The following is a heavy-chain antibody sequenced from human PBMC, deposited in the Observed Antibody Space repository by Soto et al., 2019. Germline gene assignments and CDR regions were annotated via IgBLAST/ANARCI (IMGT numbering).Heavy chain of an antibody. CDR2: MNPNSGNT. CDR1: LYPLPSSD. J-gene: IGHJ4*02. Sequence: SVKVACKASLYPLPSSDINWLRQAPGQGLEWMGWMNPNSGNTGYAQKFQGRVTMTRSTSISTAYMELSSLRSEDTAVYYCARGGDCGGDCYSNYWGQGTLVTSPQ. V-gene: IGHV1-8*01. D-gene: IGHD2-21*02. CDR3: ARGGDCGGDCYSNY.